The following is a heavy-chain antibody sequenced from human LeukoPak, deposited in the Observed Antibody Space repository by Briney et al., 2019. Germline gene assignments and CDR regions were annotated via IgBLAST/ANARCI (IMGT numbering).Heavy chain of an antibody. CDR1: GDSVSSNTAA. CDR3: ASGTAFDY. J-gene: IGHJ4*02. Sequence: SQTLSLTCAISGDSVSSNTAAWNWIRQSPWRGLEWLGRTYYRSKWINDYAVSVKSRITINPDTSKNQFSLQLSSVTPDDTGAYYCASGTAFDYWGQGTLVTVSS. V-gene: IGHV6-1*01. D-gene: IGHD1-26*01. CDR2: TYYRSKWIN.